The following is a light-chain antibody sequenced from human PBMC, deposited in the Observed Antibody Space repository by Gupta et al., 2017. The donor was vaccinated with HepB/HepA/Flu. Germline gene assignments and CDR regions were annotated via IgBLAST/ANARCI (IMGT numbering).Light chain of an antibody. J-gene: IGLJ1*01. CDR1: SSDVGSHNS. Sequence: SALTQPASVSGSPGQSITISCTGTSSDVGSHNSVSWYQQHPGKAPKFLIYDVSNRPSGVSYRFPGSKSGNTDTLTVSGLQAEDEAYYDCCSYADSYTYVFRTGTKVTVL. CDR2: DVS. CDR3: CSYADSYTYV. V-gene: IGLV2-14*03.